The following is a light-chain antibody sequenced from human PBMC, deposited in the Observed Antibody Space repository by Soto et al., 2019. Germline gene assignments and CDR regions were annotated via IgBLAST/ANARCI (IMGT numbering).Light chain of an antibody. V-gene: IGKV1-33*01. J-gene: IGKJ5*01. Sequence: DIQMSHSASTLSASVGDRVTITCRASQSISSWLAWYQQKPGKAPKLLIYDASNLETGVPSRFSGSGSGTDFTVTISSLQPEDIATYYCQHYDNLPPSITFGQGTRLEIK. CDR3: QHYDNLPPSIT. CDR2: DAS. CDR1: QSISSW.